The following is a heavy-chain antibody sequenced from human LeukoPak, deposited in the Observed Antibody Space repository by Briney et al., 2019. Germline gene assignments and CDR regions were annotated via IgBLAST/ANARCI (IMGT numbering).Heavy chain of an antibody. Sequence: GGSLRLSRAASGFTFSIQAMSWVRQPPGKGLEWVSAISGSGGSTYCAGSVKGRFTISRDNSKNTLYLQMNSLRAEDTAVYYCAKDQGYSYGPDAFDIWGQGTMVTVSS. CDR3: AKDQGYSYGPDAFDI. J-gene: IGHJ3*02. CDR2: ISGSGGST. CDR1: GFTFSIQA. V-gene: IGHV3-23*01. D-gene: IGHD5-18*01.